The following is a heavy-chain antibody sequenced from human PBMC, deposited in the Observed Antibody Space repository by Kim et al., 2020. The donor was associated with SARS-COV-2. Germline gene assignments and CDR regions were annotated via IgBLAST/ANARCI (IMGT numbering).Heavy chain of an antibody. CDR1: GFTFSSYG. D-gene: IGHD6-19*01. CDR2: IWYDGSNK. Sequence: GGSLRLSCAASGFTFSSYGMHWVRQAPGKGLEWVAVIWYDGSNKYYADSVKGRFTISRDNSKNTLYLQMNSLRAEDTAVYYCAKTVLSQAGIAVAQTWEYYYYGMDVWGQGTTVTVSS. V-gene: IGHV3-33*06. CDR3: AKTVLSQAGIAVAQTWEYYYYGMDV. J-gene: IGHJ6*02.